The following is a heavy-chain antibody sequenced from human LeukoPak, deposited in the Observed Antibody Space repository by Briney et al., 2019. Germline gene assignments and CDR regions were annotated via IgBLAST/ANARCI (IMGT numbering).Heavy chain of an antibody. CDR3: AKDRHPRGNGRYYDF. D-gene: IGHD1-26*01. J-gene: IGHJ4*02. Sequence: GGSLRLSCTASGFTFRKYWLHWVRRAPGKGLVWVSRINPDDGSTSYADSVKGRFTISRDNAKNTLYLQMNSLRAEDTAVYYCAKDRHPRGNGRYYDFWGQGNMVTVS. CDR1: GFTFRKYW. CDR2: INPDDGST. V-gene: IGHV3-74*01.